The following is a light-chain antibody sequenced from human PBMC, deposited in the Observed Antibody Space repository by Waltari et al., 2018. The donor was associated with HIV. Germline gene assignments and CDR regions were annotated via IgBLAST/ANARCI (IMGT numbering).Light chain of an antibody. CDR3: QQSYNTPLT. J-gene: IGKJ4*01. CDR1: QSILSY. V-gene: IGKV1-39*01. CDR2: AAS. Sequence: DIQMTQSPSSLSASVGDRVTITCRASQSILSYLNWYQQKPAKAPKLLIFAASRLQSGGPSRFSGSESGTDFTRTISSLQLEDFAVYYCQQSYNTPLTFGGGTKVEIK.